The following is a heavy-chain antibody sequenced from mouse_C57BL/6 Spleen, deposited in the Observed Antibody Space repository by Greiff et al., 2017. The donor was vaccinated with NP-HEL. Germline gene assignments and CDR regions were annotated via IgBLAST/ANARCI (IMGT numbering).Heavy chain of an antibody. Sequence: EVQLQQSGPVLVKPGASVKMSCKASGYTFTDYYMNWVKQSHGKSLEWIGVINPYNGGTSYNQKFKGKATLTVDKSSSTAYMELNSLTSEDSAVYYCARGDGYDRNYYFDYWGQGTTLTVSS. J-gene: IGHJ2*01. V-gene: IGHV1-19*01. CDR1: GYTFTDYY. D-gene: IGHD2-2*01. CDR3: ARGDGYDRNYYFDY. CDR2: INPYNGGT.